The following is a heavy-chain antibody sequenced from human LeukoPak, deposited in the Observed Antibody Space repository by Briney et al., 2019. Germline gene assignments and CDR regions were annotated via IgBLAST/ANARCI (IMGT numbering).Heavy chain of an antibody. D-gene: IGHD1-26*01. CDR3: ARPLSGSYYPEFDY. J-gene: IGHJ4*02. V-gene: IGHV1-8*01. Sequence: ASVKVSCKASGYTFTSYDINWARQATGQGLEWMGWMSPNSGNTGYAQKFQGRVTMTRNTSISTAYMELSSLRSEDTAVYYCARPLSGSYYPEFDYWGQGTLVTVSS. CDR2: MSPNSGNT. CDR1: GYTFTSYD.